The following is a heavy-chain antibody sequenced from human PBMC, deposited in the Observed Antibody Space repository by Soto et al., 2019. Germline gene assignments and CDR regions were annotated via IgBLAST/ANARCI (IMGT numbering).Heavy chain of an antibody. CDR1: GFAFSSYW. V-gene: IGHV3-7*05. D-gene: IGHD2-21*02. J-gene: IGHJ6*02. CDR2: IEEDGNER. CDR3: ARAPQVTTFHYGMDV. Sequence: VQLVESGGGLVQPGGSLRLTCTASGFAFSSYWMKWVRQAPGKGLEWVASIEEDGNERYYVDSVKGRVTICRDNDMNSVYLQRNSLRAEDTAIYYCARAPQVTTFHYGMDVSDQGTTVTVSS.